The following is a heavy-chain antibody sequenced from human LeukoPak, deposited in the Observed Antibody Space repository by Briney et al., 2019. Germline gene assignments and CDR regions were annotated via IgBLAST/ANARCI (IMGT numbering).Heavy chain of an antibody. CDR3: ARQREWSDYFDY. CDR1: GGSISSYY. J-gene: IGHJ4*02. D-gene: IGHD3-3*01. V-gene: IGHV4-59*01. Sequence: SATLSLTCTVSGGSISSYYWSWIRQPPGKGLEWIGYIYYSGSTNYNPSLKSRVTISVDTSKNQFSLKLSSVTAADTAVYYCARQREWSDYFDYGGQGTLVTVSS. CDR2: IYYSGST.